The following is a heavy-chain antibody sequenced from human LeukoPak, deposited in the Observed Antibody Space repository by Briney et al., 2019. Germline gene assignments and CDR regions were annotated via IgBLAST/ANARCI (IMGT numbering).Heavy chain of an antibody. J-gene: IGHJ4*02. D-gene: IGHD4/OR15-4a*01. CDR2: IYYSGST. CDR3: AGALLPYFDY. Sequence: SETLSLTCTVSGGSISSSSYYWGWICQPPGKGLEWIGSIYYSGSTYYNPSLKSRVTISVDTSKNQFSLKLSSVTAADTAVYYCAGALLPYFDYWGQGTLVTVSS. V-gene: IGHV4-39*01. CDR1: GGSISSSSYY.